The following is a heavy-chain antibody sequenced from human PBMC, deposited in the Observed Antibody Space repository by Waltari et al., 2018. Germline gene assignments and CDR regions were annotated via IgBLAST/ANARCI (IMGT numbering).Heavy chain of an antibody. CDR1: VGTCSSHA. D-gene: IGHD6-19*01. J-gene: IGHJ3*02. CDR2: IIPILGIA. V-gene: IGHV1-69*10. CDR3: ARGRTRYQRQWLVIDAFDI. Sequence: QVQLVQSGAAVKKPGSSVRVSCQASVGTCSSHAISWLRQAPGQGLEWMGGIIPILGIANYAQKFQGRVTITADKSTSTAYMELSSLRSEDTAVYYCARGRTRYQRQWLVIDAFDIWGQGTMVTVSS.